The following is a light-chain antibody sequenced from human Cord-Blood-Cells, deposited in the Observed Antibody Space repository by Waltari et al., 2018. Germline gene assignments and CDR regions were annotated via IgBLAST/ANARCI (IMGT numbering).Light chain of an antibody. Sequence: EIVLTQSPATLSLSPGESATLSCRASQSVSSYLAWYQQKPGQAPWLLIYDASNRATGIPARFSGSGSGTDFTLTISSLEPEDFAVYYCQQRSNWPLTFGGGTKVEIK. CDR3: QQRSNWPLT. CDR2: DAS. CDR1: QSVSSY. J-gene: IGKJ4*01. V-gene: IGKV3-11*01.